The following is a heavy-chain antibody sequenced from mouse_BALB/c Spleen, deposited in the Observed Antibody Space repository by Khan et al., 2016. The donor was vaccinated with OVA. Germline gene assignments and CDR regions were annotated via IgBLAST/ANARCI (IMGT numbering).Heavy chain of an antibody. J-gene: IGHJ3*01. CDR2: INYSGNT. D-gene: IGHD2-4*01. Sequence: VQLQQSGPGLVKPSQSLSLTCTVTGYSITSEYAWNWIRQFPGNELEWMGYINYSGNTRYNQSLKSRISITRDTSKNQFFLQLTSVTTEDTATYYCTRKDYYDYDPFPYWGQGTLVTVS. CDR3: TRKDYYDYDPFPY. V-gene: IGHV3-2*02. CDR1: GYSITSEYA.